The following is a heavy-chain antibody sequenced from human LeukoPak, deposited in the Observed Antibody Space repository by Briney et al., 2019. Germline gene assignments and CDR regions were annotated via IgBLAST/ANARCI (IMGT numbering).Heavy chain of an antibody. CDR2: ISYDGSNK. J-gene: IGHJ4*02. CDR3: ARGGATLDY. V-gene: IGHV3-30*03. CDR1: GFTFSSYG. D-gene: IGHD1-26*01. Sequence: PGGSLRLSCAASGFTFSSYGMHWVRQAPGKGLEWVAVISYDGSNKYYADSVKGRFTISRDNSKNTLYLQMNSLRAEDTAVYYCARGGATLDYWGQGTLVTVSS.